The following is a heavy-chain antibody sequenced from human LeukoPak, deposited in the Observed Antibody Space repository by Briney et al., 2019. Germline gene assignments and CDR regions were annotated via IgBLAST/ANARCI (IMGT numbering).Heavy chain of an antibody. CDR1: GFTFSSYE. J-gene: IGHJ4*02. V-gene: IGHV3-48*03. Sequence: GGSLRLSCAASGFTFSSYEMNWVRQAPGKGLEWVSYISSSGSTIYYADSVKGRFTISRNNAKNSLYLQMNSLRAEDTAVYYCARAYCSSTSCYPPNYWGQGTLVTVSS. CDR2: ISSSGSTI. CDR3: ARAYCSSTSCYPPNY. D-gene: IGHD2-2*01.